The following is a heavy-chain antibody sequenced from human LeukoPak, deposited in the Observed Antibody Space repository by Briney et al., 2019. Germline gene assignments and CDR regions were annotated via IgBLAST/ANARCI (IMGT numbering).Heavy chain of an antibody. J-gene: IGHJ4*02. V-gene: IGHV3-7*01. Sequence: PGGSLRLSCAASGYSFSNYWMSWVRQAPGKGLEWVANINVDGRETYYGHSLKGRFTISRDNAKNSLYLQMHSLRAEDTAVYYCARDGNWSPCEYWGQGTLVAVSS. CDR3: ARDGNWSPCEY. CDR2: INVDGRET. D-gene: IGHD1-1*01. CDR1: GYSFSNYW.